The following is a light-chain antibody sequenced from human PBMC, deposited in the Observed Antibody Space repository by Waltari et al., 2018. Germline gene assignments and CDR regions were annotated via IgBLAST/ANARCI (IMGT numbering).Light chain of an antibody. V-gene: IGKV1-39*01. CDR3: RQSYSPLST. J-gene: IGKJ1*01. Sequence: DIQMTQSPSSLSASVGDRVTITCRASQSISTYLNWYQQKPGKAPKLLISDTSSLQSGVSPRFSGRASATDFTPTISRLQAEDLAAYYSRQSYSPLSTFGPGTKLEIK. CDR1: QSISTY. CDR2: DTS.